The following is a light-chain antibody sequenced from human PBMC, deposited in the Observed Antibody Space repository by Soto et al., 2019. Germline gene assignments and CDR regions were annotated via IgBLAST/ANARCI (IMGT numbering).Light chain of an antibody. CDR1: SSNIGAGYD. CDR2: GNS. Sequence: QSVLTQPPSVSVAPGQRVTIPCTGSSSNIGAGYDVHWYQQLPGTAPKVLIYGNSDRPSGVPDRFTGSKSGTSASLAITGLQAEDEADYYCQSYDSSLSGWVFGGGTQLTVL. CDR3: QSYDSSLSGWV. J-gene: IGLJ3*02. V-gene: IGLV1-40*01.